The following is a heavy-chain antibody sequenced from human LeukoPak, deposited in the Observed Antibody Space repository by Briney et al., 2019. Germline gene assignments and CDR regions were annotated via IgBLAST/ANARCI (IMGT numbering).Heavy chain of an antibody. Sequence: SETLSLTCTVSGGSISSYYWSWIRQPPGKGLEWIGSIYHSGSTYYNPSLKSRVTISVDTSKNQFSLKLSSVTAADTAVYYCARDQSISTGYNINWFDPWGQGTLVTVSS. CDR3: ARDQSISTGYNINWFDP. CDR2: IYHSGST. V-gene: IGHV4-59*12. J-gene: IGHJ5*02. CDR1: GGSISSYY. D-gene: IGHD3-9*01.